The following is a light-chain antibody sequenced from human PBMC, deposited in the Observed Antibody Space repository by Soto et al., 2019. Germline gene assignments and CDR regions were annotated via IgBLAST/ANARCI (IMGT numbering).Light chain of an antibody. Sequence: DIVMTQSPLSLPVTPGEPASISCRSSQSLLHSNGYNYLDRYLQKPGQSPQLLIYLGSNRASGVPDRCSGSGSGTDFTLKISRVEAEDVGVYYCMQALETPSFGQGTKLEIK. CDR2: LGS. V-gene: IGKV2-28*01. CDR3: MQALETPS. J-gene: IGKJ2*03. CDR1: QSLLHSNGYNY.